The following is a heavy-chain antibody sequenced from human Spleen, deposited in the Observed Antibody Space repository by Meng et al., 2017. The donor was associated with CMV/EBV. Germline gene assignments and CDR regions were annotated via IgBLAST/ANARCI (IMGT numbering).Heavy chain of an antibody. V-gene: IGHV1-69*05. CDR3: ARGFIAVAGDYLLGMDV. CDR2: IIPIFGTA. J-gene: IGHJ6*02. D-gene: IGHD6-19*01. Sequence: SVKVSCKASGGTFSSYAISWVRQAPGQGLEWMGGIIPIFGTANYAQKFQGRVTITTDESTSTAYMELSSLRSEDTAVYYCARGFIAVAGDYLLGMDVWGQGTTVTVSS. CDR1: GGTFSSYA.